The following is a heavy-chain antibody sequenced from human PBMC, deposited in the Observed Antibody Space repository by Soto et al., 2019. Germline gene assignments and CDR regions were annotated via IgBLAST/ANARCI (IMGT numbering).Heavy chain of an antibody. CDR3: AKGVIRAGGYFDY. J-gene: IGHJ4*02. CDR2: ISGSGGST. Sequence: GSLRLSCAASGLTFSSYAMSWVRQAPGKGLEWVSAISGSGGSTYYADSVKGRFTISRDNSKNTLYLQMNSLRAEDTAVYYCAKGVIRAGGYFDYWGQGTLVTVSS. CDR1: GLTFSSYA. D-gene: IGHD2-21*01. V-gene: IGHV3-23*01.